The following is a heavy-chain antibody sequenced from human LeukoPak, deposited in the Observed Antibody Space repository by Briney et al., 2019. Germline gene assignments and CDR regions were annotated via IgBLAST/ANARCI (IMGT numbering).Heavy chain of an antibody. CDR3: AKAVDLATISVDI. CDR1: GFIFNNYA. D-gene: IGHD5-24*01. CDR2: ISGSGVYT. J-gene: IGHJ3*02. V-gene: IGHV3-23*01. Sequence: GGSLRLSCAASGFIFNNYALSWVRQAPGKGLEWVSGISGSGVYTYYADSVKGRFTISRDNSKNTLYLVMNSLRVDDTAVYYCAKAVDLATISVDIWGQGTMVTVSS.